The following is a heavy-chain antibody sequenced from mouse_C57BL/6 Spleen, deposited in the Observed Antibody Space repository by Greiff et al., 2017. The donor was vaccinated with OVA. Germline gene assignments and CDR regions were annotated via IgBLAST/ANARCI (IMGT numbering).Heavy chain of an antibody. Sequence: VQLQQSGAELVRPGTSVKVSCKASGYSFTNYLIEWVKQRPGQGLEWIGVINPGSGGTNYNEKFKGMATLTADKYSSTAYMQLSSLTSEDSAVYFCARSIYYGSSYDRYFDVWGTGTTVTVSS. J-gene: IGHJ1*03. V-gene: IGHV1-54*01. CDR3: ARSIYYGSSYDRYFDV. CDR1: GYSFTNYL. CDR2: INPGSGGT. D-gene: IGHD1-1*01.